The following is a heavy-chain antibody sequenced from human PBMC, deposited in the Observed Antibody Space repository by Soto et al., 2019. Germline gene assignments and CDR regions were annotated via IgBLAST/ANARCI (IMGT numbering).Heavy chain of an antibody. CDR3: ATDLGTGY. CDR1: GFTFSSYW. V-gene: IGHV3-74*01. D-gene: IGHD7-27*01. J-gene: IGHJ4*02. CDR2: MNSDGSST. Sequence: EVQLVESGGGLVQPGGSLRLSCAASGFTFSSYWMHWVRQAPGKGLVWVSRMNSDGSSTSYADSVKGRFTISRDNAKNTVYLQMNSLKTEDTAVYYCATDLGTGYWGQGTLVTVSS.